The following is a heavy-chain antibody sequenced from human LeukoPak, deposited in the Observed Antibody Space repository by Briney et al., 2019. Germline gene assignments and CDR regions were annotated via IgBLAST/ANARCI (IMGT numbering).Heavy chain of an antibody. CDR3: AREGSSGPLDY. D-gene: IGHD6-19*01. V-gene: IGHV4-59*12. J-gene: IGHJ4*02. CDR2: MYNSGSA. CDR1: GGSISSYY. Sequence: SETLSLTCTVSGGSISSYYWSWIRQPPGKGLEWIGYMYNSGSANYNPSLKSRVTLSVDTSKNQFSLKVSSVTAAVTAVYYCAREGSSGPLDYWGQGTLVTVSS.